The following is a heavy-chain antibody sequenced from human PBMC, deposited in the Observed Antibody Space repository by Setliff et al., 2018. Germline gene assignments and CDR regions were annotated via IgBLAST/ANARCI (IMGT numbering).Heavy chain of an antibody. J-gene: IGHJ4*02. CDR3: ARETLPYYFDY. CDR1: GYTFTSYG. CDR2: INAGNGNT. V-gene: IGHV1-3*01. Sequence: ASVKVSCKASGYTFTSYGISWVRQAPGQRFEWMGWINAGNGNTKYSQKFQGRVTITRDTSASTAYMELSSLRSEDTAVYYCARETLPYYFDYWGQGTLVTVSS.